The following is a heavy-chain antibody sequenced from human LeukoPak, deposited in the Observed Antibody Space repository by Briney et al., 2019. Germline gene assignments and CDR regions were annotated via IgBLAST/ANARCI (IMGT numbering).Heavy chain of an antibody. V-gene: IGHV4-4*07. J-gene: IGHJ4*02. CDR1: GGSISYFY. D-gene: IGHD3-22*01. CDR2: IYTSGST. Sequence: SETLSLTCTVSGGSISYFYWSWIRQPAGKGLEWIGRIYTSGSTNYNPSLKSRVTMSVDTSKKQFSLKLSSVTAADTAVYYCARGGSPEYYYDTSGYLDYWGQGTLVTVSS. CDR3: ARGGSPEYYYDTSGYLDY.